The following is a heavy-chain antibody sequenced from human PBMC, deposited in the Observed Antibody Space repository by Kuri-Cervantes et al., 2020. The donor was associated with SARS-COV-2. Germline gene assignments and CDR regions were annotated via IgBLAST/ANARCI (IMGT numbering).Heavy chain of an antibody. CDR3: ARGSKPSEY. CDR1: AFSFSDYY. J-gene: IGHJ4*02. V-gene: IGHV3-11*04. Sequence: GESLKISCAASAFSFSDYYMSWIRQAPGKGLEWVSYISSTGSTIYYADSVKGRFTISRDNAKNSLYLQMNSLRAEDTAVYYCARGSKPSEYWGQGTLVTVSS. CDR2: ISSTGSTI.